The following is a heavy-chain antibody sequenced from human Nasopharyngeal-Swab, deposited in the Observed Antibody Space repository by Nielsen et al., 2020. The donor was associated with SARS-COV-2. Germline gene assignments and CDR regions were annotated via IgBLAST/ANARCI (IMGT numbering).Heavy chain of an antibody. V-gene: IGHV4-31*03. CDR2: IYYSGST. CDR3: ARDPVYDYVWGSYRIDAFDI. J-gene: IGHJ3*02. D-gene: IGHD3-16*02. CDR1: GGSISSGGYY. Sequence: SETLSLTCTVSGGSISSGGYYWSFIRQHPGKGLEWIGYIYYSGSTYYNPSLKSRVTISVDTSKNQFSLKLSSVTAADTAVYYCARDPVYDYVWGSYRIDAFDIWGQGTMVTVSS.